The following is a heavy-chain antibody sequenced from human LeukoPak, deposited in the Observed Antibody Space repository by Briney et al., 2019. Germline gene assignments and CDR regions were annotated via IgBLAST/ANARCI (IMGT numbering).Heavy chain of an antibody. Sequence: ASVKVSCKASGYTFTSYDINWVRQATGQGLEWMGWMNPNSGNTGYAQKFQGRVTMTRNTSISTAYMELSSLRSEDTAVYYCARGQRKLERRGPPGLGYWGQGTLVTVSS. V-gene: IGHV1-8*01. CDR2: MNPNSGNT. J-gene: IGHJ4*02. D-gene: IGHD1-1*01. CDR3: ARGQRKLERRGPPGLGY. CDR1: GYTFTSYD.